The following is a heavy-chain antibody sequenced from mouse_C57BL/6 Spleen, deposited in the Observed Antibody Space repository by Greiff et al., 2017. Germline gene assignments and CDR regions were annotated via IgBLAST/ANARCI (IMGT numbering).Heavy chain of an antibody. Sequence: VQLQEPGAELVKPGASVKLSCKASGYTFTSYCMHWVKQRPGQGLEWIGMIHPNSGSTNYNEKFKSKATLTVDKSSSTAYMQLSSLTSENSAVYYCAREGYSNNGGYYYAMDYWGQGTSVTVSS. D-gene: IGHD2-5*01. CDR1: GYTFTSYC. CDR3: AREGYSNNGGYYYAMDY. CDR2: IHPNSGST. V-gene: IGHV1-64*01. J-gene: IGHJ4*01.